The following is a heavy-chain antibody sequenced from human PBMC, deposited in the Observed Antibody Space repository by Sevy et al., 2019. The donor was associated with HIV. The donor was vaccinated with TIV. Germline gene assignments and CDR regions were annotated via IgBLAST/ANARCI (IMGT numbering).Heavy chain of an antibody. CDR3: AIAVAGPDYYYMDV. D-gene: IGHD6-19*01. CDR2: ISAYNGNT. CDR1: GYTFTSYG. V-gene: IGHV1-18*01. J-gene: IGHJ6*03. Sequence: ASVKVSCKASGYTFTSYGISWVRQAPGQGLEWMGWISAYNGNTNYAQKLQGRVTMTTDTSTSKAYMERRSLRSDDTAVYYCAIAVAGPDYYYMDVWGKGTTVTVSS.